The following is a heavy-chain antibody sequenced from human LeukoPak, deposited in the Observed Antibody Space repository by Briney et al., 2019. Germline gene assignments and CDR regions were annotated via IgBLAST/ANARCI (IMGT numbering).Heavy chain of an antibody. CDR3: ARAGSGSSGYYYFDY. CDR2: IYTSGST. V-gene: IGHV4-61*02. Sequence: SETLSLTCTVSGGSISSCSYYWSWNRQPAGKGLEWVGRIYTSGSTNYNPSLKSRVTISVDTSKNQFSLKLSSVTAADTAVYYCARAGSGSSGYYYFDYWGQGTLVTVSS. D-gene: IGHD3-22*01. CDR1: GGSISSCSYY. J-gene: IGHJ4*02.